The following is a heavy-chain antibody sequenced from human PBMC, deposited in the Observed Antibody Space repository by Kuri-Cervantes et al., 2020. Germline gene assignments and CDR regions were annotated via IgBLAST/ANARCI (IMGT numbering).Heavy chain of an antibody. J-gene: IGHJ6*02. Sequence: ASVKVSCKASGYTFTSYDIHWVRQATGQGLEWMGWMNPNSGNTGYAQKFQGRVTMTRNTSISTAYMELSSLRSEDTAVYYCARGSPYSSSWYNPYYYYYGMDVWGQGTTVTVSS. CDR1: GYTFTSYD. CDR3: ARGSPYSSSWYNPYYYYYGMDV. V-gene: IGHV1-8*01. D-gene: IGHD6-13*01. CDR2: MNPNSGNT.